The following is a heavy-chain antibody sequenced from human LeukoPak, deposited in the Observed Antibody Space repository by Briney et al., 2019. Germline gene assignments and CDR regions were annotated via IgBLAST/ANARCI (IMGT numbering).Heavy chain of an antibody. CDR2: IKQDGSEK. CDR3: ARDQGDFDY. J-gene: IGHJ4*02. V-gene: IGHV3-7*03. CDR1: GFIFSNYW. Sequence: GGSLRLSCAASGFIFSNYWMSWVRQAPGKGLEWVANIKQDGSEKYYVDSVKGRFTISRDNAKNSLYLQMNSLRAEDTAVYYCARDQGDFDYWGQGTLVTVSS.